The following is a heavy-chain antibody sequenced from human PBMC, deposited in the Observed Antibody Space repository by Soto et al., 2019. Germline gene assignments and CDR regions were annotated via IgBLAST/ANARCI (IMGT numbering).Heavy chain of an antibody. CDR2: ISYDGSNK. V-gene: IGHV3-30*18. CDR1: GFTFSSYG. J-gene: IGHJ6*03. Sequence: PAGSLRLSCAASGFTFSSYGMHWVRQAPGKGLEWVGVISYDGSNKYYADSVKGRFTISRDNSKNTLYLQMSSPRAADTAVYYCAKEGKAYCNYRDDWGQGTTVTVCS. CDR3: AKEGKAYCNYRDD.